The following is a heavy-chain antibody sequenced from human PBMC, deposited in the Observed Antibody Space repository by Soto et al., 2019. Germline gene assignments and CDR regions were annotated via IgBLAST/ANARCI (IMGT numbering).Heavy chain of an antibody. CDR2: ISTSGNT. J-gene: IGHJ5*02. CDR1: GVSMRNSY. Sequence: PSETLSLSCSVSGVSMRNSYWTWIRQSAGKGLEWIGRISTSGNTNYNPSLNSRLTMSVDTSKNQVSLKLTSATAADTAVYSCARGGGVPALGDPWGQGTRVTVS. V-gene: IGHV4-4*07. D-gene: IGHD3-16*01. CDR3: ARGGGVPALGDP.